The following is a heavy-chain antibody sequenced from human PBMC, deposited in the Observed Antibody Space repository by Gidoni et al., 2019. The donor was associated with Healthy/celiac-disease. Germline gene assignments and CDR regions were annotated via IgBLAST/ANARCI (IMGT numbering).Heavy chain of an antibody. D-gene: IGHD3-3*01. CDR3: AKREDFWTGYYRSFDY. CDR2: ISGIGGST. Sequence: EGRLLESGGGLVQPGGSLSRSCADSGCTFSSHAMSWVRQAPGKGLECVSAISGIGGSTFYADSVKGRFTISRDNSKNTLYLQMNSLRAEDTAVYYCAKREDFWTGYYRSFDYWGQGTLVTVSS. V-gene: IGHV3-23*01. CDR1: GCTFSSHA. J-gene: IGHJ4*02.